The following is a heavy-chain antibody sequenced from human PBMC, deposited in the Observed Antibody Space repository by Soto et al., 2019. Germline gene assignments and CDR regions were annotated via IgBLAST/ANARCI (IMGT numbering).Heavy chain of an antibody. V-gene: IGHV1-46*01. D-gene: IGHD2-2*01. CDR1: GYTFINYY. Sequence: ASVKVSCKASGYTFINYYIHWVRQAPGQGLEWMGIFNPTSGSTNYAQKFQGRVTLTMDTSTRTVYMELSSLRFDDTAVYYCARGVGRYCSSTSCYVNWFDPWGQGTLVTVSS. CDR2: FNPTSGST. J-gene: IGHJ5*02. CDR3: ARGVGRYCSSTSCYVNWFDP.